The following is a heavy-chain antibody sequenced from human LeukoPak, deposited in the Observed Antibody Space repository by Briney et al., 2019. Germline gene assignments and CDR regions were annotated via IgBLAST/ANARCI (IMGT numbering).Heavy chain of an antibody. J-gene: IGHJ4*02. V-gene: IGHV1-46*01. CDR3: ARDLLTYYYSSGYVIDY. Sequence: GASVKVSCKASGYTFTSYYMHWVRQAPRQGLEWMGIINPSGGSTSYAQKFQGRVTMTRDTSISTAYMELSRLRSDDTAVYYCARDLLTYYYSSGYVIDYWGQGTLVTVSS. CDR2: INPSGGST. D-gene: IGHD3-22*01. CDR1: GYTFTSYY.